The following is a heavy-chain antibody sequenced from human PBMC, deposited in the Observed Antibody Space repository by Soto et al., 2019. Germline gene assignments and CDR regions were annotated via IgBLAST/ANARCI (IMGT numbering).Heavy chain of an antibody. CDR3: ASGFWSGYYTGKPNDY. CDR2: IKQDGSEK. V-gene: IGHV3-7*01. Sequence: GGSLRLSCAASGFTFSSYWMSWVRQAPGKGLEWVANIKQDGSEKYYMDSVKGRITISRDNAKNSLYLQMNSMRAEDTAMYNCASGFWSGYYTGKPNDYWGQGTLVTVSS. CDR1: GFTFSSYW. D-gene: IGHD3-3*01. J-gene: IGHJ4*02.